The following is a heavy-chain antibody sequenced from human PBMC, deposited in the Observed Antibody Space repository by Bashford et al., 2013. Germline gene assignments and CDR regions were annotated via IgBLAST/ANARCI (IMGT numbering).Heavy chain of an antibody. J-gene: IGHJ3*01. V-gene: IGHV1-2*02. CDR1: GYTFSDYY. D-gene: IGHD3-3*01. CDR3: TGIYPDSFDV. Sequence: ASVKVSCKASGYTFSDYYIHWVRQAPGQGLEWMGWITPNSGDTNYAQRFQDRVTMTRDTSINTAYMELTRLRSDDTAVYYCTGIYPDSFDVWGQGTMVTVSS. CDR2: ITPNSGDT.